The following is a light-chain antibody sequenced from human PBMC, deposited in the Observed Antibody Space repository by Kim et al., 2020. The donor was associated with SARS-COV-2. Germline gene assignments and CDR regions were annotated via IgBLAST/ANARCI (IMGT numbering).Light chain of an antibody. V-gene: IGKV1-39*01. CDR1: QTISSY. J-gene: IGKJ2*01. Sequence: SASVGDRVTITGRESQTISSYLNWHQQKPGKAPKLLIYAASSLQSGVPSRFSGSGSGTDFTLTISSLQPEDFATYYCQQSYRAPDTFGQGTKVEI. CDR3: QQSYRAPDT. CDR2: AAS.